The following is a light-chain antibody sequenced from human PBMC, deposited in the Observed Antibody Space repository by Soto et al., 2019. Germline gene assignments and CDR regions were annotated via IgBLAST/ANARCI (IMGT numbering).Light chain of an antibody. J-gene: IGKJ2*01. CDR3: QQYGSSLYT. Sequence: EIVLTQSPGTLSLSPGERATLSCRASQSVSSDYLAWYQQKPGQAPRLLIYGTSSRATGIPDRFSGSGSGTDFTLTISRLEPEDFAVYYCQQYGSSLYTFGQGT. V-gene: IGKV3-20*01. CDR2: GTS. CDR1: QSVSSDY.